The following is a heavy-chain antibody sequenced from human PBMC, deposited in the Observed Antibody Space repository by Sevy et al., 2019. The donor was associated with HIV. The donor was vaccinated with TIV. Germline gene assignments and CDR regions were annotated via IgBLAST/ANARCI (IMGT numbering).Heavy chain of an antibody. V-gene: IGHV1-3*01. Sequence: ASVKVSCKASGYSFTNYPIHWVRQAPGQGLEWMGWIKSDNGYTKYSQKFQGRVTITRDTSATTAYMELSSLTSKDTALYFCARGKGGIFGVVVGQFDSWGQGTLVTVSS. J-gene: IGHJ4*02. CDR3: ARGKGGIFGVVVGQFDS. CDR1: GYSFTNYP. CDR2: IKSDNGYT. D-gene: IGHD3-3*01.